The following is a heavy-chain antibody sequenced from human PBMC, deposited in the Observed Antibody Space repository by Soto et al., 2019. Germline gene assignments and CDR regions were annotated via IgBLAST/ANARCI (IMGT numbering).Heavy chain of an antibody. CDR3: ARKAGYSTGWYEDAFDI. CDR1: GYSFTTHY. CDR2: IIPSWDAT. Sequence: QVQLVQSGAEVKKPGASVRLSCKTSGYSFTTHYLHWVRQAPGQGLEWLGIIIPSWDATSYAQNIQDRVDMTSDTSTSPVYMELSSLRFEDTAVYYCARKAGYSTGWYEDAFDIWGQGTMVTVSS. D-gene: IGHD6-19*01. J-gene: IGHJ3*02. V-gene: IGHV1-46*01.